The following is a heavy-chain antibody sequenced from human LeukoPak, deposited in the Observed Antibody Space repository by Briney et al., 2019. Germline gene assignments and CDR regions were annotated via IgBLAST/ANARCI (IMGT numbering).Heavy chain of an antibody. Sequence: GASVKVSCKASGGTFSSYAISWVRQAPGQGLEWMGGIIPIFGTANYAQKFQGRVTITADESTSTAYMELSSLRSEDTAVYYCARGRRDGYNSPNYNWFDPWGQGTLVTVSS. D-gene: IGHD5-24*01. CDR1: GGTFSSYA. V-gene: IGHV1-69*13. CDR3: ARGRRDGYNSPNYNWFDP. J-gene: IGHJ5*02. CDR2: IIPIFGTA.